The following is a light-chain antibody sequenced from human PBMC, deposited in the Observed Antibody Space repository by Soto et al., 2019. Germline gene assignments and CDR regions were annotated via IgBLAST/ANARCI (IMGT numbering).Light chain of an antibody. J-gene: IGLJ1*01. CDR1: SSDVGGYNY. CDR2: DVS. CDR3: SSYTTSNTRQIV. Sequence: QSALTQPASVSGSPGQSITISCTGTSSDVGGYNYVSWYQHHPGKAPKLMIYDVSNRPSGVSIRFSGSKSDNTASLTISGLQPEDEADYHCSSYTTSNTRQIVFGTGTKVPVL. V-gene: IGLV2-14*03.